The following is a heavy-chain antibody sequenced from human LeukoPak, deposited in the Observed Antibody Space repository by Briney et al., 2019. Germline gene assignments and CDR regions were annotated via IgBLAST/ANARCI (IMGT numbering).Heavy chain of an antibody. J-gene: IGHJ4*02. CDR1: GFTFSSYG. D-gene: IGHD1-26*01. CDR3: AKHTWGSTASFDY. Sequence: PGGSLRLSCAASGFTFSSYGMHWVRQAPGKGLEWVAVISYDGSNKYYADSVKDRFAIFRDNSKSTLHLQMNSLRAEDTAVYYCAKHTWGSTASFDYWGQGTLVTVSS. V-gene: IGHV3-30*18. CDR2: ISYDGSNK.